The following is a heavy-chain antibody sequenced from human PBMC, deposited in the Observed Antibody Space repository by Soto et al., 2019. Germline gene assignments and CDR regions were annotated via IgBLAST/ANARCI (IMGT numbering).Heavy chain of an antibody. D-gene: IGHD2-2*02. CDR3: AKADCSRSSCYMFYYGMDV. CDR1: GFRFDDFA. CDR2: ISWSSGSI. J-gene: IGHJ6*02. Sequence: GGSLRLSCAASGFRFDDFAMHWVRQAPGKGLEWVSGISWSSGSIGYADSVKGRFTISRDNAKNSLYLQMSSLRAEDTALYYCAKADCSRSSCYMFYYGMDVWGQGTTVTVSS. V-gene: IGHV3-9*01.